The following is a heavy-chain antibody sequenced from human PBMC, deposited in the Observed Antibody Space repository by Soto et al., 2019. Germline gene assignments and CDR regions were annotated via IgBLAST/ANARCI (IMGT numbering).Heavy chain of an antibody. CDR1: GYTFTSYG. CDR2: ISAYNGNT. Sequence: ASVKVSCKASGYTFTSYGISWVRQAPGQGLEWMGWISAYNGNTNYAQKLQGRVTMTTDTSTSTAYMELRSLRSDDTAVYYCARVFRSYCGGDCYDRDNWFDPWGQGTLVTVSS. V-gene: IGHV1-18*01. J-gene: IGHJ5*02. D-gene: IGHD2-21*02. CDR3: ARVFRSYCGGDCYDRDNWFDP.